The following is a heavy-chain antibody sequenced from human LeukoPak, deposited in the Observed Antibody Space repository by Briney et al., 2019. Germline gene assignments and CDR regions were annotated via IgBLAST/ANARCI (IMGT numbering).Heavy chain of an antibody. CDR2: ISAYNGNT. CDR3: ARDRGATVTANFDY. J-gene: IGHJ4*02. V-gene: IGHV1-18*01. D-gene: IGHD4-17*01. Sequence: ASVTVSCKASGYTFTSYGISWVRQAPGQGLEWMGWISAYNGNTNYAQKLQGRVTMTTDTSTSTAYMELRSLRSDDTAVYYCARDRGATVTANFDYWGQGTLVTVSS. CDR1: GYTFTSYG.